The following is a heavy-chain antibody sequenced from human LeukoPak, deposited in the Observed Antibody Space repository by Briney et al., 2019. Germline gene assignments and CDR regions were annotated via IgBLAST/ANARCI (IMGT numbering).Heavy chain of an antibody. V-gene: IGHV1-46*01. J-gene: IGHJ6*04. D-gene: IGHD2-8*01. CDR1: GYTFTSYY. Sequence: ASVKVSCKASGYTFTSYYMYWVRQAPGQGLEWMGIINPSGGSTSYAQKFQGRVTMTRDTSTSTVYMELRSLRSEDTAVYYCARIVYPYAMDVWGKGTTVTVSS. CDR3: ARIVYPYAMDV. CDR2: INPSGGST.